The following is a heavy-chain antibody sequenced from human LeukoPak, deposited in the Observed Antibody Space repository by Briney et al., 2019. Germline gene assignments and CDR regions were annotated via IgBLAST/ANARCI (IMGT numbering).Heavy chain of an antibody. J-gene: IGHJ4*02. D-gene: IGHD3-22*01. V-gene: IGHV1-18*01. Sequence: GASVKVSCKASGYTFTSYGISWVRQAPGQGLEWMGWISAYNGNTNYAQKLQGRVTMTTDTSTSTAYMELRSLRSDDTAVYYCARDPPYYYDSSGYSGSRDYWGQGTLVTVSS. CDR1: GYTFTSYG. CDR2: ISAYNGNT. CDR3: ARDPPYYYDSSGYSGSRDY.